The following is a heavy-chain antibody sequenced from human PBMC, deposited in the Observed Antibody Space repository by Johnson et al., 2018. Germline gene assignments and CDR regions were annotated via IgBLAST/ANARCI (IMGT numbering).Heavy chain of an antibody. CDR1: GFTFSNYG. J-gene: IGHJ4*01. CDR3: ARGRSGGNGL. CDR2: ISDNGFNK. Sequence: VQLLETGGGVVQPGRSLRLSCTSSGFTFSNYGIHWVRQAPGKGLEWVSVISDNGFNKYYAESLKGRFTISRDNTKKTLYLQRKSLRPEDPAVYYCARGRSGGNGLWGHGTLVTVSS. V-gene: IGHV3-30*03. D-gene: IGHD3-3*01.